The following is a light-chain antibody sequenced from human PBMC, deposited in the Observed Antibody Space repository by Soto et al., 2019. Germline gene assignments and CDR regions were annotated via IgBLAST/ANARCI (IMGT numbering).Light chain of an antibody. J-gene: IGKJ1*01. CDR1: QSVSSY. V-gene: IGKV3-11*01. CDR3: QQYGHSPRT. CDR2: DTS. Sequence: EIVLTQSPATLSLSPGERATLSCSASQSVSSYLAWYQQKPGQAPRLLIYDTSNRATGIPARFSGSGSGTDFTLTISRLEPEDFAVYYCQQYGHSPRTFGQGTKVDNK.